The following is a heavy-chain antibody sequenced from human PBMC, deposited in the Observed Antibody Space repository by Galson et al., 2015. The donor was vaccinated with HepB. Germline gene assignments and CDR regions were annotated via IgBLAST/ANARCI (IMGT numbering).Heavy chain of an antibody. CDR2: ISYDGSNK. J-gene: IGHJ3*02. V-gene: IGHV3-30*04. D-gene: IGHD4-23*01. CDR1: GFTFSSYA. Sequence: SLRLSCAASGFTFSSYAMHWVRQAPGKGLEWVAVISYDGSNKYYADSVKGRFTISRDNSKNTLYLQMNSLRAEDTAVYYCARDPDYGGNQDDAFDIWGQGTMVTVSS. CDR3: ARDPDYGGNQDDAFDI.